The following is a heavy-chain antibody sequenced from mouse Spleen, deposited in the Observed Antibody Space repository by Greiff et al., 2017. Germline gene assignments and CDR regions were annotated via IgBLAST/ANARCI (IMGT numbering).Heavy chain of an antibody. D-gene: IGHD2-10*02. CDR1: GFTFSSYA. Sequence: DVQLVESGGGLVKLGGSLKLSCAASGFTFSSYAMSWVRQTPEKRLEWVATISSGGGNTYYPDSVKGRFTISRDNAKNTLYLQMSSLKSEDTAMYYCARPYGNYVAWFAYWGQGTLVTVSA. V-gene: IGHV5-9-3*01. J-gene: IGHJ3*01. CDR2: ISSGGGNT. CDR3: ARPYGNYVAWFAY.